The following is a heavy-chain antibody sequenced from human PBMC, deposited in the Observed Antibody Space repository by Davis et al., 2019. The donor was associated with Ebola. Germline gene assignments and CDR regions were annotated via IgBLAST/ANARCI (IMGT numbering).Heavy chain of an antibody. CDR3: TRDPLTVGATTDWFDP. J-gene: IGHJ5*02. CDR1: GGTFSSYA. CDR2: INPNSGDT. V-gene: IGHV1-2*02. Sequence: ASVKVSCKASGGTFSSYAINWVRQAPRQGLDWMGWINPNSGDTRYAQKFHGRVTMTRDRSINTAYMELSWLTSDDSAIYYCTRDPLTVGATTDWFDPWGQGTLVTVSS. D-gene: IGHD1-26*01.